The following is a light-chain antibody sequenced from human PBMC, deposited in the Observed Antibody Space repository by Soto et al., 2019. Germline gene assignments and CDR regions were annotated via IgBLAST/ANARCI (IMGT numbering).Light chain of an antibody. V-gene: IGKV3-20*01. Sequence: VLTQPPSVSGSPGRMVTISCTGSSSNIGAGYDVHWYQQKPGQAPRLLIYGASTRATGIPDRFSGSGSGTDFTLTITPLEPEDFAVYFCQQYETSPITFGQGTRLEIK. CDR1: SSNIGAGY. J-gene: IGKJ5*01. CDR2: GAS. CDR3: QQYETSPIT.